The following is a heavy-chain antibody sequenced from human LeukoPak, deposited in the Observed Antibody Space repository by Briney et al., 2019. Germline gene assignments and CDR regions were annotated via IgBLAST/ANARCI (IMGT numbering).Heavy chain of an antibody. CDR3: AKDTTNYYDSSGYYLYAFDI. J-gene: IGHJ3*02. V-gene: IGHV3-9*01. CDR1: GFTFDDYA. Sequence: PGGSLRLSCAASGFTFDDYAMLWVRQAPGKGLEWVSGISWISGSIGYADSVKGRFTISRDNAKNSLYLQMNSLRAEDTALYYCAKDTTNYYDSSGYYLYAFDIWGQGTMVTVSS. CDR2: ISWISGSI. D-gene: IGHD3-22*01.